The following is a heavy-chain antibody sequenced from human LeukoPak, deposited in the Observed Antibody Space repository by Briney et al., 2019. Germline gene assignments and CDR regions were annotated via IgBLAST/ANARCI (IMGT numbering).Heavy chain of an antibody. CDR2: INPSGGST. CDR1: GYTFTSYY. Sequence: ASVKVSCKASGYTFTSYYMHWVRQAPGQGVEWMGIINPSGGSTSYAQKFQGRVTMTRDTSTSTVYMELRSLRSEDTAVYYCARDAYWDIVVVPAATQQTSFFDYWGQGTLVTVSS. CDR3: ARDAYWDIVVVPAATQQTSFFDY. J-gene: IGHJ4*02. V-gene: IGHV1-46*01. D-gene: IGHD2-2*01.